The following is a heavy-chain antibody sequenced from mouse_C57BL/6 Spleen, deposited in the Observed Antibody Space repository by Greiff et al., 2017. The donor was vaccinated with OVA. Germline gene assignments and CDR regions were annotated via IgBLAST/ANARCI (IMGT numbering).Heavy chain of an antibody. CDR2: IYPRSGNT. D-gene: IGHD1-1*01. V-gene: IGHV1-81*01. Sequence: QVQLQQSGAELARPGASVKLSCKASGYTFTSYGISWVKQRTGQGLEWIGEIYPRSGNTYYNAKFKGKATLTADKSSCTAYMELRSLTSEDSAVYFCARNYGSSYWYFDVWGTGTTVTVSS. CDR1: GYTFTSYG. J-gene: IGHJ1*03. CDR3: ARNYGSSYWYFDV.